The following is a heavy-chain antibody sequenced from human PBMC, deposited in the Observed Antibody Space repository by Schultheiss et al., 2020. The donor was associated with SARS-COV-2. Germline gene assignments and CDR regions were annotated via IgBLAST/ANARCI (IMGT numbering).Heavy chain of an antibody. J-gene: IGHJ4*02. D-gene: IGHD5-18*01. CDR3: AGGLSRGYSYGYFAY. CDR2: IYRSGTT. Sequence: GGSLRLSCAASGFAVSSNYMSWVRQAPGKGLEWGSVIYRSGTTFYADSVKGRFTISRDNSENTVYLQMNSLRAEDTAVYYCAGGLSRGYSYGYFAYWGQGTMVTVSS. CDR1: GFAVSSNY. V-gene: IGHV3-53*01.